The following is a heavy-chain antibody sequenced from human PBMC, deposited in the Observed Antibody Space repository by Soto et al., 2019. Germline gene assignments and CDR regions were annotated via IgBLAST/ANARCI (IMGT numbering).Heavy chain of an antibody. CDR3: ARDLSWGSNWYYYMDV. D-gene: IGHD7-27*01. CDR2: ISSSSSVI. CDR1: GFILSDCA. V-gene: IGHV3-48*01. J-gene: IGHJ6*03. Sequence: EVQLVESGGGLVQPGGSLRLSCATSGFILSDCAMNWVRQAPGKGLEWVSYISSSSSVIDYADSVKGRFTVSRDNARNSLYLQMTSLRAEDTAVYYCARDLSWGSNWYYYMDVWGIGTTVTVSS.